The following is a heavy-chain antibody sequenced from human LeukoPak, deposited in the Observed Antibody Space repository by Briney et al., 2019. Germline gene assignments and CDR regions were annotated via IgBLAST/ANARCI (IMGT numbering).Heavy chain of an antibody. CDR1: GFTFSSYG. V-gene: IGHV3-33*01. CDR2: IWYDGSNK. CDR3: ARDGGPTYGSGSYPTDY. J-gene: IGHJ4*02. Sequence: GRSLRLSCAASGFTFSSYGMHWVRQAPGKGLEWVAVIWYDGSNKYYADSVKGRFTISRDNSKNTLYLQMNSLRAEDTAVYYCARDGGPTYGSGSYPTDYWGQGTLVTVSS. D-gene: IGHD3-10*01.